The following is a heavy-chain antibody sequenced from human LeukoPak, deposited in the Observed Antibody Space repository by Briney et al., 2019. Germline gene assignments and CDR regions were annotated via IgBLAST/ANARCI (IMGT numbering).Heavy chain of an antibody. CDR2: INPDGIKR. D-gene: IGHD2/OR15-2a*01. CDR1: GITFSRFW. V-gene: IGHV3-7*01. Sequence: GGSLRLSCAASGITFSRFWMSWVRQAPGKGLEWVASINPDGIKRYSADSVKGRFTISRDNARNSLYLQMDSLRVEDTAFYYCARDLAFSRLDYWGQGVLVTVSS. CDR3: ARDLAFSRLDY. J-gene: IGHJ4*02.